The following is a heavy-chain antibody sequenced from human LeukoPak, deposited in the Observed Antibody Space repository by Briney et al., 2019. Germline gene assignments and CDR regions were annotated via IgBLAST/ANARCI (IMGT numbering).Heavy chain of an antibody. J-gene: IGHJ6*02. D-gene: IGHD3-10*01. CDR3: AIRPLWLWGMDV. CDR1: GGSFSGYY. Sequence: SETLSLTCAVYGGSFSGYYWSWIRQPPGKGLEWIGEINHSGSTNYNPSLKSRVTISVDTSKNQFSLKLSSVTAADTAVYYCAIRPLWLWGMDVWGQGTTVTVSS. V-gene: IGHV4-34*01. CDR2: INHSGST.